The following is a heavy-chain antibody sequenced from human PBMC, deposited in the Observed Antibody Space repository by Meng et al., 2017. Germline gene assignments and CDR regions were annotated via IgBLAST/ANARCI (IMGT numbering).Heavy chain of an antibody. Sequence: GGSLRLSCAASGFTFSDYYMSWIRQAPGKGLEWVSYISSSGSTIYYADSVKGRFTISRDNAKNSLYLQMNSLRAEDTAVYYWARGSGAESEDDGDYAMAYYYYYYGMDVWGQGTTVTVSS. V-gene: IGHV3-11*04. J-gene: IGHJ6*02. CDR2: ISSSGSTI. CDR1: GFTFSDYY. D-gene: IGHD4-17*01. CDR3: ARGSGAESEDDGDYAMAYYYYYYGMDV.